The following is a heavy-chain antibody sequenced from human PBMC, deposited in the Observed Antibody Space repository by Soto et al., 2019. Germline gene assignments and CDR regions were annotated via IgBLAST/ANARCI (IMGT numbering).Heavy chain of an antibody. J-gene: IGHJ4*02. CDR2: ISGSGGST. V-gene: IGHV3-23*01. Sequence: GSLRLSCAASGFTFSIYAMTWVRQAPGKGLEWVSAISGSGGSTYYADSVKGRFTISRDNSKNTLYLQMNSLRAEDTAVYYCAKTGGELLRPLVDYWGQGTLGTVSS. CDR1: GFTFSIYA. CDR3: AKTGGELLRPLVDY. D-gene: IGHD1-26*01.